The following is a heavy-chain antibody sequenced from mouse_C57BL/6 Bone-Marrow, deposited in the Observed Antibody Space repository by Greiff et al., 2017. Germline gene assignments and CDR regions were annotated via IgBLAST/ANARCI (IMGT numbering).Heavy chain of an antibody. CDR3: ARGGLRDY. Sequence: QVQLQQSGAELVRPGTSVKVSCKASGYAFTNYLIEWVKQRPGQGLEWIGVINPGSGGTNYNEKFKGKATLTAEQSSSTAYMQLSSLTSEDAAVYFCARGGLRDYWGEGITLTASS. CDR2: INPGSGGT. V-gene: IGHV1-54*01. D-gene: IGHD3-3*01. J-gene: IGHJ2*01. CDR1: GYAFTNYL.